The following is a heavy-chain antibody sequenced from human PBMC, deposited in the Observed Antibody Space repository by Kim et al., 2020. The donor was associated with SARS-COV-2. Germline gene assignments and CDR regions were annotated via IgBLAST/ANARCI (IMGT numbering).Heavy chain of an antibody. J-gene: IGHJ6*02. D-gene: IGHD3-22*01. Sequence: GGSLRLSCAASGITFSNAWMSWVRQAPGKGLEWIGRIKSKTDGGTTDYVAPVQGRFVISRDDSKNTAYLQMNSLKTEDTAVYYCTTAYSGYYPTDLFYGRDVWGQGTTVTVSS. CDR3: TTAYSGYYPTDLFYGRDV. CDR1: GITFSNAW. CDR2: IKSKTDGGTT. V-gene: IGHV3-15*01.